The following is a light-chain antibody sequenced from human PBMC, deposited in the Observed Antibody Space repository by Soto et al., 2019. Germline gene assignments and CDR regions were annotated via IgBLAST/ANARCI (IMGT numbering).Light chain of an antibody. V-gene: IGKV3-11*01. CDR3: QQRSNWLT. CDR1: QSVSSY. Sequence: EIVLTQSPATLSLSPGERATLSCRASQSVSSYLAWYQQKPGQAPRLLIYDASNRATGIPVRFSGSGSGTDFTLTSSSLVPEDFAVYYWQQRSNWLTFGGGTKVEIK. CDR2: DAS. J-gene: IGKJ4*01.